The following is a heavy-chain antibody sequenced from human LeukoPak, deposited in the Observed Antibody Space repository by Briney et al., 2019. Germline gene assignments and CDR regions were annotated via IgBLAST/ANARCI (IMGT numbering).Heavy chain of an antibody. CDR1: GDTFSSYA. V-gene: IGHV1-69*13. CDR2: ILPMFGTA. Sequence: SVKVSCKASGDTFSSYAVSWVRQAPGQGLEWMGAILPMFGTANYAQKFQGRVTITADESTSTVHMELISLRTEDTAVYYCARDGRYATTGDWFDPWGQGTLVTVSS. CDR3: ARDGRYATTGDWFDP. J-gene: IGHJ5*02. D-gene: IGHD2-2*01.